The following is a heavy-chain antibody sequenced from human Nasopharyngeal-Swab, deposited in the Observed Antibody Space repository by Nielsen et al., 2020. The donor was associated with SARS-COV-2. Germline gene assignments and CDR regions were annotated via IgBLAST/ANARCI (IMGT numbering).Heavy chain of an antibody. J-gene: IGHJ4*02. CDR3: ARDFDATLTESCFDF. CDR2: IKEDGSEN. CDR1: GFSFTTYW. V-gene: IGHV3-7*01. D-gene: IGHD4-11*01. Sequence: GESLKISCAASGFSFTTYWMSWVRQAPGKGLEWVANIKEDGSENNYVESVRGRFTISRDTAKNSLYLQMSSLRAEDTAVYYCARDFDATLTESCFDFWGQGTLVTVSS.